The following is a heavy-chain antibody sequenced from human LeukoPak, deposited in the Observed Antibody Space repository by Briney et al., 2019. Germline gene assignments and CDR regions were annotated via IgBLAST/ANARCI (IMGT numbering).Heavy chain of an antibody. CDR2: IYYSGST. CDR3: ARESCSGGSCYSNWFDP. Sequence: SETLSLTCTVSGGSISTYYWTWIRQPPGKGLEWIGYIYYSGSTNYNPSLKSRLTISVDTSKNQFSLKLNSVTAADTAVYYCARESCSGGSCYSNWFDPWGQGTLVTVSS. CDR1: GGSISTYY. V-gene: IGHV4-59*01. D-gene: IGHD2-15*01. J-gene: IGHJ5*02.